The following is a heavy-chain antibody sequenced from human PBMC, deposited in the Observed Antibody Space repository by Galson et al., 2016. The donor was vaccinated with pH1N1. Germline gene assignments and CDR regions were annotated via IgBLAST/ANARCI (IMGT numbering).Heavy chain of an antibody. D-gene: IGHD6-6*01. Sequence: SVKVSCKASGGIFASYAISWVRQAPGKGLEWMGDINPVFGTTNYAQRFQDRVTITAHDMELSGLRSEDTAIYYCATFSSSSSWRSLDVWGQGTTVTVSS. CDR1: GGIFASYA. J-gene: IGHJ3*01. CDR2: INPVFGTT. V-gene: IGHV1-69*13. CDR3: ATFSSSSSWRSLDV.